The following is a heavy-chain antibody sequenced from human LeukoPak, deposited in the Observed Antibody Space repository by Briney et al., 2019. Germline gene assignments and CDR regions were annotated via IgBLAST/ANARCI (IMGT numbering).Heavy chain of an antibody. J-gene: IGHJ4*02. CDR3: ARGLVATIAPFDY. CDR1: GFTFSSYE. V-gene: IGHV3-48*03. Sequence: GGSLRLSCAASGFTFSSYEMNWVRQAPGMGLEWVSYISSSGSTIYYADSVKGRFTISRDNAKNSLYLQMNSLRAEDTAVYYCARGLVATIAPFDYWGQGTLVTVSS. CDR2: ISSSGSTI. D-gene: IGHD5-12*01.